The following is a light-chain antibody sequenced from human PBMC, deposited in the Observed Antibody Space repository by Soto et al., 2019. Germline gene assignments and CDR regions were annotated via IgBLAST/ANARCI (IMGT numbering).Light chain of an antibody. Sequence: QSVLTQPASVSGSPGQSITISCTGTSSDVGGYNYVSWYQQHPGKAPKFMIYDVSNRPSGVSNRFSGSKSGNTASLTISGLQPEDEADYYCCSYALSSTYVFGTGTKVTVL. V-gene: IGLV2-14*01. CDR1: SSDVGGYNY. J-gene: IGLJ1*01. CDR3: CSYALSSTYV. CDR2: DVS.